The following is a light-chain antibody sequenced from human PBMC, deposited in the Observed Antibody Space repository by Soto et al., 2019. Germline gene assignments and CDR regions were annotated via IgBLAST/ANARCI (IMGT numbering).Light chain of an antibody. J-gene: IGKJ5*01. Sequence: ETVMTQSPATLSVSPGERATLSCRASQSVTTNLSWYQQKPCHAPRLLIYGASTRATAIPARFSGSGSGTEFTLTISSLQSEDFAIYYCQQYNNWPPITFGQGTRLEI. CDR3: QQYNNWPPIT. CDR2: GAS. CDR1: QSVTTN. V-gene: IGKV3-15*01.